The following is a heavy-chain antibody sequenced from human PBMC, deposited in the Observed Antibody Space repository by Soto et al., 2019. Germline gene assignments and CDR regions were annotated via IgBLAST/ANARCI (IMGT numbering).Heavy chain of an antibody. Sequence: ASVKVSCKASGYTFSNYGLNWVRQAPGQGLEWMGWVSANNGHTNYAQNLQGRVSMTTDTSTSTAYMELRGLRFDDTAVYYCARDIESVTAKHFFYYYAMDVWGQGTTVTVSS. D-gene: IGHD2-8*01. J-gene: IGHJ6*02. CDR3: ARDIESVTAKHFFYYYAMDV. CDR2: VSANNGHT. V-gene: IGHV1-18*01. CDR1: GYTFSNYG.